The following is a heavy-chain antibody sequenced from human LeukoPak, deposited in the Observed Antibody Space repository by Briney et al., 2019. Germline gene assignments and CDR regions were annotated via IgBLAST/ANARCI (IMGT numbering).Heavy chain of an antibody. J-gene: IGHJ3*02. V-gene: IGHV3-66*01. Sequence: PGGSLRLSCAASGFTVSSNYMSWVRQAPGKGLEWVSVIYSGGSTYYADSVKGRFTISRDNSKNTLYLQMNSLRAEDTAVYYCARGDPGDYGGLWAFDIWGQGTMVTVSS. CDR3: ARGDPGDYGGLWAFDI. CDR1: GFTVSSNY. D-gene: IGHD4-23*01. CDR2: IYSGGST.